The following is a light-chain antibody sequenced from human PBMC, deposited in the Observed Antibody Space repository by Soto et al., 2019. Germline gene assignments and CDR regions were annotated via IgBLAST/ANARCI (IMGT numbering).Light chain of an antibody. CDR3: QQFYNYPRT. V-gene: IGKV1-8*01. CDR1: QDIGTY. J-gene: IGKJ1*01. CDR2: DAS. Sequence: IQMTQSPSSFSASTVDRVSITCRATQDIGTYLAWYQQIPGKAPKLLIYDASTLQTGVPSRFSGSGSGTDFTLTISYLQSEDFGTYYCQQFYNYPRTFGQGTKV.